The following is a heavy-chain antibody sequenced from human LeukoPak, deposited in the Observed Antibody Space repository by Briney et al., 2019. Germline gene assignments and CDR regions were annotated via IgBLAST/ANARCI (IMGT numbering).Heavy chain of an antibody. V-gene: IGHV4-59*12. CDR2: IYYSGST. D-gene: IGHD2-2*01. Sequence: SETLSLTCTVSGGSISSYYWSWIRQPPGKGLEWVGYIYYSGSTDTNPSLKSRVTISLDTSKNQFSLKLSSVTAADTAVYYCARAGYCSSTSCLYYYYMDVWGKGTTVTISS. CDR3: ARAGYCSSTSCLYYYYMDV. CDR1: GGSISSYY. J-gene: IGHJ6*03.